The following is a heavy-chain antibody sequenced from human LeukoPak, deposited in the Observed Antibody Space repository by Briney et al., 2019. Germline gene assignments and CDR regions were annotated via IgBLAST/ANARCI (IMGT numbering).Heavy chain of an antibody. CDR3: AKDHLPNYSSGWYGY. V-gene: IGHV3-23*01. D-gene: IGHD6-19*01. Sequence: GGSLRLSCAASGFTFSNYAMSWVRQAPGKGLEWVSAISGSGGSTYYADSVKGRFTISRDNSKNTLYLQMNSLRAEDTAVYYCAKDHLPNYSSGWYGYWGQGTLVTVSS. CDR1: GFTFSNYA. CDR2: ISGSGGST. J-gene: IGHJ4*02.